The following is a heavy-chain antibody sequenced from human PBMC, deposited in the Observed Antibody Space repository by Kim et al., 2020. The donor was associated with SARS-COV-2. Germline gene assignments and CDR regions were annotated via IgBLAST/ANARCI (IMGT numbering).Heavy chain of an antibody. CDR2: IYYSGST. CDR3: ARDRSGSYYSAFDI. J-gene: IGHJ3*02. V-gene: IGHV4-59*01. D-gene: IGHD1-26*01. CDR1: GGSISSYY. Sequence: SETLSLTCTVSGGSISSYYWSWIRQPPGKGLEWIGYIYYSGSTNYNPSLKSRVTISVDTSKNQFSLKLSSVTAADTAVYYCARDRSGSYYSAFDIWGQGTMVTVSS.